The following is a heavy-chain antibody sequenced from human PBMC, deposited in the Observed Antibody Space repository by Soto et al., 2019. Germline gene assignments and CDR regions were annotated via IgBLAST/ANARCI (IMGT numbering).Heavy chain of an antibody. Sequence: SETLCLSYSVSGGSIGGGDYYWSWIRQPPGKGLEWIGYIYYSGSTYYNPSLKSRVTISVHTSKNQLSLKLSSVTAADTAVYYCAHIAVAPYWYFDLWGRGTLVTVS. CDR2: IYYSGST. J-gene: IGHJ2*01. CDR3: AHIAVAPYWYFDL. CDR1: GGSIGGGDYY. V-gene: IGHV4-30-4*01. D-gene: IGHD6-19*01.